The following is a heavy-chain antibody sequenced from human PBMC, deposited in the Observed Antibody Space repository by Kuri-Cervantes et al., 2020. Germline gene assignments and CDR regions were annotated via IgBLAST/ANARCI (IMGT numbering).Heavy chain of an antibody. CDR3: AKGPARGGAARRGWFDP. CDR2: ISGSGGST. J-gene: IGHJ5*02. V-gene: IGHV3-23*01. CDR1: GFTFSSYA. Sequence: GESLKISCAASGFTFSSYAMSWVRQAPGKGLGWVSAISGSGGSTYYADSVKGRFTISRDNSKNTLYLQMNSLRAEDTAVYYCAKGPARGGAARRGWFDPWGQGTLVTVSS. D-gene: IGHD6-6*01.